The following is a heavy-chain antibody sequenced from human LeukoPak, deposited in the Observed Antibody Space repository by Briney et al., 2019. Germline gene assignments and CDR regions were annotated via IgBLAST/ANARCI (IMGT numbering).Heavy chain of an antibody. Sequence: ASVKVSCKASGYTFTSYYMHWVRQAPGQGLEWMGIINPSGGSTNYAQKFQGRVTMTRDMSTSTVYMELSSLRSEDTAVYYCAREGNDDYGNDYWGQGTLVTVSS. CDR1: GYTFTSYY. D-gene: IGHD4-17*01. J-gene: IGHJ4*02. CDR2: INPSGGST. V-gene: IGHV1-46*01. CDR3: AREGNDDYGNDY.